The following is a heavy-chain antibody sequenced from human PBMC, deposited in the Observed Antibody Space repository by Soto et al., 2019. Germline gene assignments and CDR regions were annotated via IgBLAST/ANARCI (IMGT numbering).Heavy chain of an antibody. CDR1: GFTFNRHP. V-gene: IGHV3-30-3*01. D-gene: IGHD2-8*01. J-gene: IGHJ4*02. CDR3: ARASGHIYATLHGPFDH. Sequence: PGGSLRLSCAASGFTFNRHPLHWVRQAPGKGLEWVAVISHDGNNKYYADSVKGRFTISRDNSMNMLYLQMHGLRTEDTAIFYCARASGHIYATLHGPFDHWGQGALVTGS. CDR2: ISHDGNNK.